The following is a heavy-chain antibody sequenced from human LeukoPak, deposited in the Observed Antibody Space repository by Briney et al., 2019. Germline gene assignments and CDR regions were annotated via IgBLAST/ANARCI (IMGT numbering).Heavy chain of an antibody. J-gene: IGHJ4*02. CDR3: AHSYGYGERFDY. V-gene: IGHV1-18*04. CDR2: ISAYNGNT. D-gene: IGHD5-18*01. Sequence: ASVKVSCKASGYTFASYGISWVRQAPGQGLEWMGWISAYNGNTNYAQKLQGRVTMTTDTSTSTAYMELRSLRSDDTAVYYCAHSYGYGERFDYWGQGTLVTVSS. CDR1: GYTFASYG.